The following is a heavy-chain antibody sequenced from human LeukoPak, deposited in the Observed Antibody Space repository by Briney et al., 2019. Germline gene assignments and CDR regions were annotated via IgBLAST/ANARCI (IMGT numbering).Heavy chain of an antibody. Sequence: SETLSLTCTVSRGSTSTYYWSWIRQPAGKGLEWIGRIYPSGNTNFNPSLMSRVTMSVDTSKNQFSLKLSSVTAADTAVYYCARAGDPILNWFDPWGQGTLVTVSS. J-gene: IGHJ5*02. V-gene: IGHV4-4*07. CDR2: IYPSGNT. D-gene: IGHD2-15*01. CDR3: ARAGDPILNWFDP. CDR1: RGSTSTYY.